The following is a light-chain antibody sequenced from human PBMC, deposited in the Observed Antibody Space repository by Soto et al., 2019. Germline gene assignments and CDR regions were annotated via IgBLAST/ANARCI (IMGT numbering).Light chain of an antibody. CDR3: RQYGSSAET. J-gene: IGKJ1*01. Sequence: EIVLTQSPGTLSLSPGERATLSCRASQSVSSSYLAWYQQKPGQAPRLLIYGASSGATGIPDRFSGSGSGTDFSLTISRLEPEDFAVYYCRQYGSSAETFGQGTKVDIK. V-gene: IGKV3-20*01. CDR2: GAS. CDR1: QSVSSSY.